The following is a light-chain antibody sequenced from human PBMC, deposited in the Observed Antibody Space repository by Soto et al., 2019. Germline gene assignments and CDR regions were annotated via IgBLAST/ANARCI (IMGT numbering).Light chain of an antibody. CDR2: GAS. Sequence: EIVMPQSPATLSVSPGERATLSCRASQSVSSHLAWYQKKPGQAPRLLIYGASTRATGVPARFCGNGSGTEFTRTISGLQSEHFAVYYCQHYNNWPHSFGQGTKVHIK. CDR3: QHYNNWPHS. V-gene: IGKV3-15*01. CDR1: QSVSSH. J-gene: IGKJ2*03.